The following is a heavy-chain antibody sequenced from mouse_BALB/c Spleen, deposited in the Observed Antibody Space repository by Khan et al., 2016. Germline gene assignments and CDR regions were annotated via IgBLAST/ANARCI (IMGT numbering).Heavy chain of an antibody. D-gene: IGHD1-1*01. J-gene: IGHJ3*01. V-gene: IGHV1-9*01. CDR1: GYTFRSYW. CDR3: ARRRDYGSSPAWFAY. Sequence: QVQLLQSGAELMKPGASVKISCKATGYTFRSYWIEWVKQRPGHGLEWIGEILPGGGTTNYNEKFQGKAILTADSSSNTAYMQFSSLTSEDSAVYYCARRRDYGSSPAWFAYWGQGTLVTVSA. CDR2: ILPGGGTT.